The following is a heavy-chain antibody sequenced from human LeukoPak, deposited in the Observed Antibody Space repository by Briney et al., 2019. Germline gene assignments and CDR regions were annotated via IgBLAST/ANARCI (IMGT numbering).Heavy chain of an antibody. CDR2: IYYTGST. CDR1: GGSITNYY. D-gene: IGHD5-18*01. J-gene: IGHJ4*02. CDR3: AREIGYSYHI. V-gene: IGHV4-59*01. Sequence: SETLSLTCTVSGGSITNYYWTWIQQPPGKGLEWIGYIYYTGSTNYNPSLKSRVTMSVDTSKNQFSLKLSSVTAADTAVYYCAREIGYSYHIWGQGTLVTVSS.